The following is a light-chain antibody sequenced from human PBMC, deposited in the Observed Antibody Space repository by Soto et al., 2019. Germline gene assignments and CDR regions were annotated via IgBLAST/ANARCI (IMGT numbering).Light chain of an antibody. Sequence: DIQMTQSPPTLSASVGDRVTLTCRASQSMSTWLAWYQQKPGKAPKLLISDASSLQSGVPSRFSGSGSGTEFSLTISGLQPDDFATYYCQQYTSYPTFGQGTALEIK. CDR1: QSMSTW. CDR2: DAS. V-gene: IGKV1-5*01. J-gene: IGKJ2*01. CDR3: QQYTSYPT.